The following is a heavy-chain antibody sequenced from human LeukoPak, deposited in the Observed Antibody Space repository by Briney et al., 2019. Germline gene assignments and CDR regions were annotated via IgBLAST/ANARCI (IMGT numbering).Heavy chain of an antibody. J-gene: IGHJ4*02. D-gene: IGHD2-2*01. CDR3: ARVVEGAGVDY. Sequence: ASVKVSCKASGYTFTSYAMNWVRQAPGQGLEGMGWFNTNTGNPTYAQGFTGRFVFSLDTSVSTAYLQISSLKAEDTAVYYCARVVEGAGVDYWGQGTLVTVSS. CDR1: GYTFTSYA. CDR2: FNTNTGNP. V-gene: IGHV7-4-1*02.